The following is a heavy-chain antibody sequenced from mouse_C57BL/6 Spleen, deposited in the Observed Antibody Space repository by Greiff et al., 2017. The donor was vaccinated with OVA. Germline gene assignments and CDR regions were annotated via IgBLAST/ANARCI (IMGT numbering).Heavy chain of an antibody. V-gene: IGHV1-50*01. CDR2: IDPSDSYT. J-gene: IGHJ2*01. D-gene: IGHD1-1*01. CDR3: ARGAGSSYLYYFDY. Sequence: VQLQQSGAELVKPGASVKLSCKASGYTFTSYWMQWVKQRPGQGLEWIGEIDPSDSYTNYNQKFKGKATLTVDTSSSTAYMQLSSLTSEDSAVYYCARGAGSSYLYYFDYWGQGTTLTVSS. CDR1: GYTFTSYW.